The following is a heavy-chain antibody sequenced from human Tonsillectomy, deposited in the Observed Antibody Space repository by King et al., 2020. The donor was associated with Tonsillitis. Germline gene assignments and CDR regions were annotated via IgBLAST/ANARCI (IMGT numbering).Heavy chain of an antibody. D-gene: IGHD3-10*01. CDR3: ARDYYGSGSHDY. CDR2: ISGSSSYI. V-gene: IGHV3-21*01. CDR1: GFTFSSYS. Sequence: VQLVESGGGLVKPGGSLRLSCAASGFTFSSYSMNWVRQAPGKGLEWVSSISGSSSYIYYADSVKGRFSISRDNAKNSLYLQMNSLRAEDTAVYYCARDYYGSGSHDYWGQGTLVTVSS. J-gene: IGHJ4*02.